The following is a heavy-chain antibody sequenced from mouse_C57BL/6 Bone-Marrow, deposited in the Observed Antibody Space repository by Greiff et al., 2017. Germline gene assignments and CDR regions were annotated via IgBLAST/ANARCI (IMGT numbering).Heavy chain of an antibody. CDR1: GYTFTNYW. D-gene: IGHD2-3*01. V-gene: IGHV1-63*01. CDR2: IYPGGGYT. Sequence: VQGVESGAELVRPGTSVKMSCKASGYTFTNYWIGWAKQRPGHGLEWIGDIYPGGGYTNYNEKFKGKATLTADKSSSTAYMQFSSLTSEDSAIYYCARWGGYYVPFAYWGQGTLVTVSA. J-gene: IGHJ3*01. CDR3: ARWGGYYVPFAY.